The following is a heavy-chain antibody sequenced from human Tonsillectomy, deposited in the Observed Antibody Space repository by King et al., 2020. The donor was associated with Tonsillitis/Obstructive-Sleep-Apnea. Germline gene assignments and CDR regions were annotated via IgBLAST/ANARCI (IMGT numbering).Heavy chain of an antibody. J-gene: IGHJ6*03. D-gene: IGHD2-15*01. Sequence: QVKLVESGGGVVQPGRSLRLSCAASGFTFSSYAMHWVRQAPGKGLEWVAVISYDGSNKYYADSVKGRFTISRDNSKNTLYLQMNSLRAEDTAVYYCAREEGYCSGGSCLTYYYYYYMDVWGKGTTVTVSS. V-gene: IGHV3-30*01. CDR2: ISYDGSNK. CDR3: AREEGYCSGGSCLTYYYYYYMDV. CDR1: GFTFSSYA.